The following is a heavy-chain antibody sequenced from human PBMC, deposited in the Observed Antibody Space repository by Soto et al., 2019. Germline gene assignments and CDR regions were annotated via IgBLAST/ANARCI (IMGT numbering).Heavy chain of an antibody. V-gene: IGHV3-7*01. Sequence: GGSLRLSCAASGFTFSRVWMSWVRQAPGKGLEWVASIKQEGREKWYGDSVKGRFTISRDNSKNTLYLQMNSLRAEDTAVYYCAKGPAIVLVPAAMNYYYGMDVWGQGTTVTVSS. D-gene: IGHD2-2*01. J-gene: IGHJ6*02. CDR3: AKGPAIVLVPAAMNYYYGMDV. CDR2: IKQEGREK. CDR1: GFTFSRVW.